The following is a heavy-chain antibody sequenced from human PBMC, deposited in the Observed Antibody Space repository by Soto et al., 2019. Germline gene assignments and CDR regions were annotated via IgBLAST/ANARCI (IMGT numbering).Heavy chain of an antibody. CDR2: IRVNSGNT. J-gene: IGHJ4*02. D-gene: IGHD3-10*01. Sequence: QVQLVQSGPEVKKPGASVKVSCKASGDTFASYGINWVRQAPGQGLEWMGWIRVNSGNTNYAQNFQGRVTMTTETSTTTVFMERRSLRSDDTAVYYCAVGIGVGPGFDYWGKGNLVNVSS. V-gene: IGHV1-18*01. CDR1: GDTFASYG. CDR3: AVGIGVGPGFDY.